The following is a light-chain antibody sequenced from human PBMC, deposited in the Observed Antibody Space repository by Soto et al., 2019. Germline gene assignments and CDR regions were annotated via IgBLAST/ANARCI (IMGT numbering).Light chain of an antibody. CDR3: QQYIHGYS. V-gene: IGKV3-15*01. CDR1: HSVSTS. Sequence: EVGMPQSPPTLSVFPGERATLSSMASHSVSTSRAWYQQKPGQAPRLLIYSASTRATGIPARFSFSGSGTDYALTISSLHFEDFAVYYCQQYIHGYSFGQGTELEIK. CDR2: SAS. J-gene: IGKJ2*01.